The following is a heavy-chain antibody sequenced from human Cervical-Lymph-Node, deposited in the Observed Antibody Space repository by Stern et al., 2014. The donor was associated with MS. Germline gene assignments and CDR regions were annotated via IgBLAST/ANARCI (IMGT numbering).Heavy chain of an antibody. D-gene: IGHD3-16*01. V-gene: IGHV1-69*01. CDR1: GGTLRSYV. CDR2: ISPIFGTG. Sequence: QVQLGQSGAEVKKSGSSVKVSCKASGGTLRSYVITWARQASGQGPEWMGEISPIFGTGTYAQQFQGRVTITADEFTSTVYMELSSLRSEDTAVYYCARNVGDTTLGHWGQGSQVIVSS. CDR3: ARNVGDTTLGH. J-gene: IGHJ4*02.